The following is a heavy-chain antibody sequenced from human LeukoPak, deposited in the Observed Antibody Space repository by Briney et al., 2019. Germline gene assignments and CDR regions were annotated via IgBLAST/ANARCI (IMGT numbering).Heavy chain of an antibody. Sequence: GGSLRLSCAASGFTFSSYDIHWVRQAPDKGLDWVAVIWYDGSDKYYADSVKGRFTISRDNSKNTLYLQMNSLRAEDTAVYYCAAQMVSDYYDRSGYYFDYWGQGTLVTVSS. D-gene: IGHD3-22*01. CDR3: AAQMVSDYYDRSGYYFDY. V-gene: IGHV3-33*01. J-gene: IGHJ4*02. CDR1: GFTFSSYD. CDR2: IWYDGSDK.